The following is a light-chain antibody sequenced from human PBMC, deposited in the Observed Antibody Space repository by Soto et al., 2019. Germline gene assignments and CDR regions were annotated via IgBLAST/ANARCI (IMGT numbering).Light chain of an antibody. CDR3: QQGHRMPFT. Sequence: DIQMTQSPSSLCASEGDRVTITCRASQSITNSLNWYQHKPGKAPTLVVYAASSLQSGVPSRFSGSGSGTDFTLTISSLQPEDFATYFRQQGHRMPFTFGPGTKVDIK. V-gene: IGKV1-39*01. CDR1: QSITNS. CDR2: AAS. J-gene: IGKJ3*01.